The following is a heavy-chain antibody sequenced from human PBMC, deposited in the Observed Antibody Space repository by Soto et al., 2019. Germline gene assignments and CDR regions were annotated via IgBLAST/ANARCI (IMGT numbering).Heavy chain of an antibody. Sequence: GASVKVSCKASGGTFSSYAISWVRQAPGQGLEWMGGIIPIFGTANYAQKFQGRVTITADESTSTAYMELSSLRSEDTAVYYCARGRVGALDAFDIWGQGTMVTVSS. CDR2: IIPIFGTA. D-gene: IGHD1-26*01. CDR1: GGTFSSYA. CDR3: ARGRVGALDAFDI. V-gene: IGHV1-69*13. J-gene: IGHJ3*02.